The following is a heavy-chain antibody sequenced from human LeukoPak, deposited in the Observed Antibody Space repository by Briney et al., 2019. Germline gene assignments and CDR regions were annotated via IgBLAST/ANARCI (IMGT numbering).Heavy chain of an antibody. J-gene: IGHJ4*02. CDR1: GGSISSYY. CDR2: IYYSGST. D-gene: IGHD6-19*01. V-gene: IGHV4-59*01. CDR3: ARGQWLVDY. Sequence: SETLSLTCTVSGGSISSYYWSWIRQPPGKGLEWIGYIYYSGSTNYNPSLKSRVTISVDTSKNQFSLKLSSVIAADTAVYYCARGQWLVDYWGQGTLVTVST.